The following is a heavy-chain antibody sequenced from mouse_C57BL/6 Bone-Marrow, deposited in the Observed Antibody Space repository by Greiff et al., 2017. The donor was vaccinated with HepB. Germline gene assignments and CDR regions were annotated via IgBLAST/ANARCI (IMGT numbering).Heavy chain of an antibody. CDR3: ARGCSSYDAMDY. Sequence: EVMLVESGGGLVKPGGSLKLSCAASGFTFSDYGMHWVRQAPEKGLEWVAYISSGSSTIYYADTVKGRFTISRDNAKNTMFLQMTSLRSEDTAMYYCARGCSSYDAMDYWGQGTSVTVSS. J-gene: IGHJ4*01. V-gene: IGHV5-17*01. CDR2: ISSGSSTI. D-gene: IGHD1-1*01. CDR1: GFTFSDYG.